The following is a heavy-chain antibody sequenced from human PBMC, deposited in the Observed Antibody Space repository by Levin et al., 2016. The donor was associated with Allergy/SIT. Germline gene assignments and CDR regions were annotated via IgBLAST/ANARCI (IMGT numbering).Heavy chain of an antibody. D-gene: IGHD1-26*01. V-gene: IGHV3-48*02. CDR3: ARNRIVGAFNWFDP. CDR2: INTRSSTM. CDR1: GFTFTNFY. J-gene: IGHJ5*02. Sequence: GESLKISCEASGFTFTNFYMNWVRQAPGKGLEWVSGINTRSSTMYYADSVRGRFSISRDNAKNSLYLQMNSLREEDTAVYSCARNRIVGAFNWFDPWGQGTVVTVSS.